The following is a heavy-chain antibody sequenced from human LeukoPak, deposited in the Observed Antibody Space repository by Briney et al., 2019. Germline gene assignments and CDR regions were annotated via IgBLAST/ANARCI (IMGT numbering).Heavy chain of an antibody. J-gene: IGHJ4*02. CDR1: GFTFSSYA. CDR3: AKDPGDYGDYYFDY. V-gene: IGHV3-23*01. CDR2: ISGSGGST. Sequence: GGSLRLSCAASGFTFSSYAMSWVRQAPGKGLEWVSAISGSGGSTYYADSVKGRFTISGDNSKNTLYLQMNSLRAEDTAVYYCAKDPGDYGDYYFDYWGQGTLVTVSS. D-gene: IGHD4-17*01.